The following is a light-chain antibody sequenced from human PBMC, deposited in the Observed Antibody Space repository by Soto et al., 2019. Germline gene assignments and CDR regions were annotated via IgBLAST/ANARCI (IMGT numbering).Light chain of an antibody. V-gene: IGKV3-20*01. J-gene: IGKJ5*01. Sequence: EIVLTQSPATLSLSPGERATLSCRASQSVSSYLAWYQQKPGQPPRLLIYGASTRATGIPARFSVSGSGTDFTLTISRLEPEDFAVYYCQQYGNSPSITFGQGTRLEIK. CDR3: QQYGNSPSIT. CDR2: GAS. CDR1: QSVSSY.